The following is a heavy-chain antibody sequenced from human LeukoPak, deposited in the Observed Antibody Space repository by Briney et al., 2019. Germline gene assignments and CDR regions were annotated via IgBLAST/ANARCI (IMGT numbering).Heavy chain of an antibody. CDR3: ARELDP. V-gene: IGHV1-46*01. CDR2: INPSGGSA. CDR1: GYTFSNYY. Sequence: ASVKVSCKASGYTFSNYYIHWVRQAPGQGLEWMGIINPSGGSATYAQKFQDRVTMTRDMSTSTVYMELNSLRSEDTAVYYCARELDPWGQGTLVTVSS. J-gene: IGHJ5*02.